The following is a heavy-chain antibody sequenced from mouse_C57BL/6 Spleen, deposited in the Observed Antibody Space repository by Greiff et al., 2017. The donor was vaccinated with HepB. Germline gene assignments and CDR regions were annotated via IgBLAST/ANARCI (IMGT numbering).Heavy chain of an antibody. CDR3: TRTDGYDGGDYYAMDY. J-gene: IGHJ4*01. Sequence: DVQLQESGGGLVQPGGSMKLSCAASGFTFSDAWMDWVRQSPEKGLEWVAEIRNKANNHATYYAESVKGRFTISRDDSKSSVYLQMNSLRAEDTGIYYCTRTDGYDGGDYYAMDYWGQGTSVTVSS. CDR2: IRNKANNHAT. V-gene: IGHV6-6*01. CDR1: GFTFSDAW. D-gene: IGHD2-2*01.